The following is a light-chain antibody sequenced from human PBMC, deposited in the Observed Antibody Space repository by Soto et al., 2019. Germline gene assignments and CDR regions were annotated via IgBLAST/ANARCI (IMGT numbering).Light chain of an antibody. CDR3: QQYVNWPPFT. CDR1: QSIGTN. CDR2: DAS. J-gene: IGKJ3*01. Sequence: EIVMTQSPATLSVSPGERVTLSCRASQSIGTNLAWYQQKFGQAPRLLINDASTRASGIPARFSGSGSGTEFTLTITTLQSEDSTIYYCQQYVNWPPFTFGPGTKVYVK. V-gene: IGKV3-15*01.